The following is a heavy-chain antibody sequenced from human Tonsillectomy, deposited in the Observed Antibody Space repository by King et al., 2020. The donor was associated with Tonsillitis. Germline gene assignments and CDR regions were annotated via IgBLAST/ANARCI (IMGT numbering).Heavy chain of an antibody. CDR3: ARIDYTDDGVGY. V-gene: IGHV3-7*03. D-gene: IGHD4-11*01. CDR1: GFAFSRYW. J-gene: IGHJ4*02. Sequence: VQLVESGGGLVQPGGSLRLSCVASGFAFSRYWMSWVRQAPGKGLEWVANIKEDGSQKKYVGSVKGRFTISRDNANNALYLQMNSLRAEDTAVYYCARIDYTDDGVGYWGQGTLVTVSS. CDR2: IKEDGSQK.